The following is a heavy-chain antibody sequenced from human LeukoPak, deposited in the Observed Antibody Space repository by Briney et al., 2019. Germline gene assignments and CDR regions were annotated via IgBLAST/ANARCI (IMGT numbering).Heavy chain of an antibody. Sequence: SETLSLTCAVYGGSFSGYYWSWIRQPPGKGLEWIGEINHSGSTNYNPSLKSRVTISVDTPKNQFSLKLSSVTAADTAVYYCAREGSIAARNWGQGTLVTVSS. V-gene: IGHV4-34*01. J-gene: IGHJ4*02. CDR2: INHSGST. CDR3: AREGSIAARN. D-gene: IGHD6-6*01. CDR1: GGSFSGYY.